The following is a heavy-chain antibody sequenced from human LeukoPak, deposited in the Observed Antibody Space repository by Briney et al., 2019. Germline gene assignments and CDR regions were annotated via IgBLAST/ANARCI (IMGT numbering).Heavy chain of an antibody. Sequence: ASVKVSCKASGYTFTSYAMHWVRQAPGQRLEWMGWINAGNGNTKYSQKFQGRVTITRDTSASTAYMELSSLRSEDTAVYYCARVISRYDILTGYYEVSHYYGMDVWGKGTTVTVSS. D-gene: IGHD3-9*01. CDR3: ARVISRYDILTGYYEVSHYYGMDV. J-gene: IGHJ6*04. CDR2: INAGNGNT. CDR1: GYTFTSYA. V-gene: IGHV1-3*01.